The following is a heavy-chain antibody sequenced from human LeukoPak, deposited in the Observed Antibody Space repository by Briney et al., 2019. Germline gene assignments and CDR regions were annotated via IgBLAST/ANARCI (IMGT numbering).Heavy chain of an antibody. D-gene: IGHD3-10*01. CDR1: GGTFISYA. J-gene: IGHJ3*02. CDR2: IIPIFGTA. Sequence: SVKVSCKASGGTFISYAISWVRQAPGQGLEWMGGIIPIFGTANYAQKFQGRVTITADESTSTAYMELSSLRSEDTTVYYCARDFVSAIGHDAFDIWGQGTMVTVSS. V-gene: IGHV1-69*01. CDR3: ARDFVSAIGHDAFDI.